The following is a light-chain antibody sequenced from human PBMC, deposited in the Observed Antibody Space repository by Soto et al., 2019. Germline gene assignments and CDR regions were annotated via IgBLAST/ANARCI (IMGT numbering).Light chain of an antibody. CDR1: SSDIGGYDY. V-gene: IGLV2-14*01. J-gene: IGLJ1*01. Sequence: QSALTQPASVSGSPGQSIMISCTGTSSDIGGYDYVSWYQQHPGTAPRLIIYEVTNRPSGVSNRFSGSKSGDTASLTISGLQAEDEADYYCTSYASSSTQVFGTGTKVTVL. CDR2: EVT. CDR3: TSYASSSTQV.